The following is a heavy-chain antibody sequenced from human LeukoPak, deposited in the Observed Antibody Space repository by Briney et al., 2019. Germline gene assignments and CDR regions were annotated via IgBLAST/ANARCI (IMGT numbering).Heavy chain of an antibody. CDR1: GGTFSSYA. Sequence: GASVKVSCKASGGTFSSYAISWVRQAPGQGLEWMGGIIPIFGTANYAQKFQGRVTITADESTSTAYMELSSLRSEDTAVYYCARAGRITMVRGVINDAFDIWGQGTMVTVSS. CDR3: ARAGRITMVRGVINDAFDI. CDR2: IIPIFGTA. J-gene: IGHJ3*02. V-gene: IGHV1-69*13. D-gene: IGHD3-10*01.